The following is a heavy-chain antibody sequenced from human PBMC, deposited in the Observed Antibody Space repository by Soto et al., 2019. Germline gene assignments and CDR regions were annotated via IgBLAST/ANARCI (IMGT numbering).Heavy chain of an antibody. CDR2: IYWYDEN. Sequence: QITLKESGPTLVKPTQTLTLTCTVSGFSLTTDGVGVGWIRQPPGKALEWLGLIYWYDENRYRPSLHSRLTIPKDTSRTQVVLTMTNMDPVDTATYSWAHRTTVTRGLNWGQGTLVTVSS. J-gene: IGHJ4*02. D-gene: IGHD4-4*01. CDR3: AHRTTVTRGLN. CDR1: GFSLTTDGVG. V-gene: IGHV2-5*01.